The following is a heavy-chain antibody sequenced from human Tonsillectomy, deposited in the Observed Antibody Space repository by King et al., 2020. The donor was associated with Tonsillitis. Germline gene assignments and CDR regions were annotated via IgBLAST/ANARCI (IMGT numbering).Heavy chain of an antibody. Sequence: VESGGGLVKPGGSLRLSCAASGFTFSNAWMSWVRQAPGKGLEWVGRIQSKTDGGTTDYAAPVKGRFTISRDDSKNTLYLQMSSLKTEDTAVYYCTKEVWFGELLRDYWGQGTLVTVSS. V-gene: IGHV3-15*01. CDR1: GFTFSNAW. D-gene: IGHD3-10*01. CDR3: TKEVWFGELLRDY. J-gene: IGHJ4*02. CDR2: IQSKTDGGTT.